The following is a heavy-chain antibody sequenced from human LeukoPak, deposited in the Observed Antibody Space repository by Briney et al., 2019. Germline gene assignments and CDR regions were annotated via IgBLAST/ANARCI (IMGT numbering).Heavy chain of an antibody. Sequence: ASVKVSCKASGGTFSSYAISWVRQAPGQGLEWMGGIIPIFGTANYAQKLQGRVTITADESTSTAYMELSSLRSEDTAVYYCARDQGWYRLSRYYYGMDVWGQGTTVTVSS. V-gene: IGHV1-69*01. D-gene: IGHD6-19*01. J-gene: IGHJ6*02. CDR3: ARDQGWYRLSRYYYGMDV. CDR2: IIPIFGTA. CDR1: GGTFSSYA.